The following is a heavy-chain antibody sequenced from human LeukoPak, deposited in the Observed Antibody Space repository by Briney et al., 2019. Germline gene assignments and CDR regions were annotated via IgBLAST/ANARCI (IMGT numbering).Heavy chain of an antibody. D-gene: IGHD3-22*01. CDR3: ARDRQDYYDSSGYYFSYWYFDL. Sequence: ASVKVSCKASGYTSTSYYMHWVRQAPGQGLEWMGIINPSGGSTSYAQKFQGRVTMTRDTSTSTVYMELSSLRSEDTAVYYCARDRQDYYDSSGYYFSYWYFDLWGRGTLVTVSS. CDR1: GYTSTSYY. J-gene: IGHJ2*01. CDR2: INPSGGST. V-gene: IGHV1-46*01.